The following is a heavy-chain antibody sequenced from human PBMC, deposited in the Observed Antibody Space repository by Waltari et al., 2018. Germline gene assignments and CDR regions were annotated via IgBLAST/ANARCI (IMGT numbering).Heavy chain of an antibody. D-gene: IGHD6-13*01. CDR1: RGTFSSYA. V-gene: IGHV1-69*04. J-gene: IGHJ3*02. CDR3: ARGIAAAGTARSDAFDI. Sequence: QVQLVQSGAEVKKPGSSVKVSCKASRGTFSSYAISWVRQAPGQGLEWMGGIIPILGIANYAQKFQGRVTITADESTSTAYMELSSLRSEDTAVYYCARGIAAAGTARSDAFDIWGQGTMVTVSS. CDR2: IIPILGIA.